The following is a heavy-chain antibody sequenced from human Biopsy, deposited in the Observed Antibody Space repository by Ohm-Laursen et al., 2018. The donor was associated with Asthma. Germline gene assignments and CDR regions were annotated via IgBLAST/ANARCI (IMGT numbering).Heavy chain of an antibody. J-gene: IGHJ4*02. D-gene: IGHD6-13*01. CDR2: ILFDGRKI. CDR1: GFTFHNYG. Sequence: SLRLSCAASGFTFHNYGMNWVRRAPGKGLEWAAQILFDGRKINYPDSVKGRFTISRDNSKNMVYLQMNSLRPEDTAVYYCAKDRVAGRSYYFDYWGQGSLVSVSS. CDR3: AKDRVAGRSYYFDY. V-gene: IGHV3-30*18.